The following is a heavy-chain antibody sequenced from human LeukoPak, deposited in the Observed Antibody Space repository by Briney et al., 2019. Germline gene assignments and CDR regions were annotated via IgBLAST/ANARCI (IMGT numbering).Heavy chain of an antibody. CDR2: ISYDGSNK. Sequence: PGRSLRLSCAASGFTFSSYAMHWVRQAPGKGLEWVAVISYDGSNKYYADSVKGRFTISRDNSKNTLYLQMNSLRAEDTAMYYCARGDTAMVTLVVWGQGTLVTVSS. CDR1: GFTFSSYA. J-gene: IGHJ4*02. CDR3: ARGDTAMVTLVV. V-gene: IGHV3-30*04. D-gene: IGHD5-18*01.